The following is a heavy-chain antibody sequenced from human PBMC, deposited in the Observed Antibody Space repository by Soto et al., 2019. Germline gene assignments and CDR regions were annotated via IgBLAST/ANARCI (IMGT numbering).Heavy chain of an antibody. Sequence: SGPTLVNPTQTLTLTCTFSGFSLSTNGMGVGWIRQPPGKALEWLALIHWNDDRRYSPSLKTRLTISKDTSKNQVVLTMTNMDPVDTATYYCARTLYYYDSSGYAHYVMDVWGQGTTVTVYS. CDR3: ARTLYYYDSSGYAHYVMDV. CDR1: GFSLSTNGMG. D-gene: IGHD3-22*01. V-gene: IGHV2-5*01. CDR2: IHWNDDR. J-gene: IGHJ6*02.